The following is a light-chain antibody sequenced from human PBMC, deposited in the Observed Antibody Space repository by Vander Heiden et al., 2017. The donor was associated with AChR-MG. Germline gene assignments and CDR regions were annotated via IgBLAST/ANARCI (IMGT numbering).Light chain of an antibody. CDR3: MQALQTPRNPLGEYT. Sequence: DIVMTQSPLSLPVTPGEPASISCRSSQSLLHSNGYNYLDWYLQKPGQSPQLLIYLGSNRASGVPDRFSGSGSGTDFTLKISRVEAEDVGVYYCMQALQTPRNPLGEYTFGQGTKLEIK. J-gene: IGKJ2*01. CDR1: QSLLHSNGYNY. CDR2: LGS. V-gene: IGKV2-28*01.